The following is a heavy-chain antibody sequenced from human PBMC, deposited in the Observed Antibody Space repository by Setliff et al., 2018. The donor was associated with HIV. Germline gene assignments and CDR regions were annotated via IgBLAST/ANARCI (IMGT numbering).Heavy chain of an antibody. CDR3: ATYADRESNRFDP. CDR2: IYYSGST. CDR1: GGSISSHY. J-gene: IGHJ5*02. V-gene: IGHV4-59*04. D-gene: IGHD3-10*01. Sequence: PSETLSLTCTVSGGSISSHYWSWIRQPPGKGLEWIGYIYYSGSTYYNPSLKSRVTISVDTSKNQFSLKLSSVTAADTAVYYCATYADRESNRFDPWGQGILVTVSS.